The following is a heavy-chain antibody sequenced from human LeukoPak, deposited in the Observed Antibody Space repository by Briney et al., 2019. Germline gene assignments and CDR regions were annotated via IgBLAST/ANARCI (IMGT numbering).Heavy chain of an antibody. D-gene: IGHD3-10*01. Sequence: ASVKVSCKASGYTFTSYYMHWVRQARGQGLEWMGIINPSGGSTSYAQKFQGRVTMTRDTSTSTVYMELSSLRSEDTAVYYCARDRTTMVLGVREGIYYWGQGTLVTVSS. V-gene: IGHV1-46*01. CDR2: INPSGGST. CDR3: ARDRTTMVLGVREGIYY. CDR1: GYTFTSYY. J-gene: IGHJ4*02.